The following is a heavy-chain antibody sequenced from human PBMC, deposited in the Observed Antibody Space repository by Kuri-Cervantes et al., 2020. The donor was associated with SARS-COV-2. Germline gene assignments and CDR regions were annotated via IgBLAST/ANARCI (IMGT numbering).Heavy chain of an antibody. CDR3: ASSRNWDSYWYFDL. Sequence: ESLKISCTVSGGSISSGDYYWSWIRQPPGKGLEWIGYIYYSGSTNYNPSLKSRVTISVDTSKNQFSLKLSSVTAADTAVYYCASSRNWDSYWYFDLWGRGTLVTVSS. CDR1: GGSISSGDYY. J-gene: IGHJ2*01. D-gene: IGHD1-7*01. V-gene: IGHV4-61*08. CDR2: IYYSGST.